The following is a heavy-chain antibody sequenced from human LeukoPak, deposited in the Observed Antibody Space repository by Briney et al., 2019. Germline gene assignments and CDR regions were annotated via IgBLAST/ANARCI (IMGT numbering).Heavy chain of an antibody. Sequence: GGSLRLSCAVSGITLSNYGMSWVRQGPGKGLEWVAGISDSGGRTNYADSVKGRFTISRDNPKNTLYLQMNSLRAEDTAVYFCAKRGVVIRVILVGFHKEAYYFDSWGQGALVTVSS. CDR3: AKRGVVIRVILVGFHKEAYYFDS. V-gene: IGHV3-23*01. CDR1: GITLSNYG. D-gene: IGHD3-22*01. J-gene: IGHJ4*02. CDR2: ISDSGGRT.